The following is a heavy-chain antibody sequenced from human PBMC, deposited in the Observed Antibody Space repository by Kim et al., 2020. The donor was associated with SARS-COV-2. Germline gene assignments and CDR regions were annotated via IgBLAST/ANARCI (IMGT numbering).Heavy chain of an antibody. Sequence: PSFQGQVTISADKSISTAYLQWSSLKASDTAMYYCARRIFGVVNYAMDVWGQGTTVTVSS. J-gene: IGHJ6*02. D-gene: IGHD3-3*02. CDR3: ARRIFGVVNYAMDV. V-gene: IGHV5-51*01.